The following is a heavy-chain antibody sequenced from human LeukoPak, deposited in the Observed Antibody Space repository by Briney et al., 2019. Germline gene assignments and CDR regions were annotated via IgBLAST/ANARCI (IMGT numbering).Heavy chain of an antibody. CDR1: GFTFSSYA. D-gene: IGHD1-26*01. J-gene: IGHJ4*02. CDR3: ARGGVGVTLISWSDY. V-gene: IGHV3-23*01. Sequence: GGSLRLSCAASGFTFSSYAMSWVRQAPGKRLEWVSAISGSGGSTYYADSVKGRFTISRDNSKNTLYLQMNSLRAEDTAVYYCARGGVGVTLISWSDYWGQGTLVTVSS. CDR2: ISGSGGST.